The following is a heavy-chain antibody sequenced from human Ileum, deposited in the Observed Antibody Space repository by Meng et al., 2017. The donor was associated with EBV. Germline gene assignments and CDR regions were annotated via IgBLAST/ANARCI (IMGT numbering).Heavy chain of an antibody. CDR2: IYHSGGT. D-gene: IGHD5-18*01. Sequence: QLQLQESGPGLVKPSGTLSLTCAVSGASITESNSWSWVRQPPGKGLEWIGEIYHSGGTNYNPSLKNRVTISVDKSKNQISLKLNSVTAADTAVYYCARWAFIYSYGFDHWGQGTLVTVSS. V-gene: IGHV4-4*02. J-gene: IGHJ4*02. CDR1: GASITESNS. CDR3: ARWAFIYSYGFDH.